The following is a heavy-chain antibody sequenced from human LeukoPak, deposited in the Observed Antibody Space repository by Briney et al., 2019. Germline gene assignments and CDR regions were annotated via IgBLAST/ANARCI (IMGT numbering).Heavy chain of an antibody. CDR1: RFTFSTYG. V-gene: IGHV3-30*02. D-gene: IGHD2-8*01. J-gene: IGHJ6*03. Sequence: GGSLRLSCAASRFTFSTYGMHWVRQAPGKGLEWVAYIQYDGSNQQYADSVKGRFSISRDSSKNILYLRMNSLRAEDTAVYYCAKDRCSNGIGCYFYYMDVWGKGTTVTISS. CDR2: IQYDGSNQ. CDR3: AKDRCSNGIGCYFYYMDV.